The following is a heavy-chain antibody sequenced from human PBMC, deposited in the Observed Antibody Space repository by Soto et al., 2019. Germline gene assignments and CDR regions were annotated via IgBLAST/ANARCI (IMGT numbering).Heavy chain of an antibody. J-gene: IGHJ4*02. CDR1: GGSFSGYY. V-gene: IGHV4-34*01. Sequence: SETLSLTCAVYGGSFSGYYWSWIRQPPGKGLEWIGEINHSGSTNYNPPLKSRVTISVDTSTNQFSLKLSSVTAADTAVYYCARGGRAAAGLYYFDYWGQGTLVTVSS. CDR3: ARGGRAAAGLYYFDY. CDR2: INHSGST. D-gene: IGHD6-13*01.